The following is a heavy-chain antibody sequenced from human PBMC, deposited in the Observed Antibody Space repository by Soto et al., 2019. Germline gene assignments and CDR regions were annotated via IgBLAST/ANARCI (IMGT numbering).Heavy chain of an antibody. J-gene: IGHJ6*02. CDR2: IHSDGTTT. CDR1: GFTLSWYW. V-gene: IGHV3-74*01. CDR3: ARVAGVCSGPSCELYGMVV. D-gene: IGHD2-2*01. Sequence: EVQLVESGGGLVQPGGSLRLSCAASGFTLSWYWMHWVRQAPGKGLVWVSRIHSDGTTTTYADSVRGRFTISRDNARNTPYLQMNSLRAEDTAVYYCARVAGVCSGPSCELYGMVVWGQGTTVTVSS.